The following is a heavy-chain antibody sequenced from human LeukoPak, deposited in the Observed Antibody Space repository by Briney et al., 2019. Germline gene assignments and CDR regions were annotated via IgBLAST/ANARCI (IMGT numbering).Heavy chain of an antibody. CDR2: ISYDGSNK. CDR3: ARDLPYCSGGSCYYYYYYGMDV. J-gene: IGHJ6*02. CDR1: GFTFSSYA. Sequence: GGSLRLSCAASGFTFSSYAMHWVRQAPGKGLEWVAVISYDGSNKYYADSVKGRFTISRDNSKNTLYLQMNSLRAEDTAVYYCARDLPYCSGGSCYYYYYYGMDVWGQGTTVTVSS. D-gene: IGHD2-15*01. V-gene: IGHV3-30-3*01.